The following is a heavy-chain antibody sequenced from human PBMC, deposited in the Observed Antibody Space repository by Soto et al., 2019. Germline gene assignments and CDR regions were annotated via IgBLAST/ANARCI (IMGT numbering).Heavy chain of an antibody. CDR3: AKDWPLSGSYLLDS. Sequence: QVQLVESGGGVVQPGRSLRLSCAASGFSLSTYGMHWVRQAPGKGLEWVAVTSYGGSEDYAESVKGRFTISRDNSKNTLYLQMNSLRAEDTAVYYCAKDWPLSGSYLLDSWGQGTLVTVSS. CDR2: TSYGGSE. V-gene: IGHV3-30*18. J-gene: IGHJ4*02. D-gene: IGHD1-26*01. CDR1: GFSLSTYG.